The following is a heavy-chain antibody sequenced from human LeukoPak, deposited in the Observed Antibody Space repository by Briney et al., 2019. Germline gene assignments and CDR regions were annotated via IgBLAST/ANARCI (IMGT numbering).Heavy chain of an antibody. CDR3: TRDHALRYFD. CDR2: INSDGSST. V-gene: IGHV3-74*01. J-gene: IGHJ4*02. CDR1: RFTFSNYW. Sequence: PGGSLRLSCAASRFTFSNYWMHWVRQAPGKGLVRVSRINSDGSSTSYADSVKGRFTISRDNAKNTLYLQMNSLRAEDTAVYYCTRDHALRYFDWGQGTLVTVSS. D-gene: IGHD3-9*01.